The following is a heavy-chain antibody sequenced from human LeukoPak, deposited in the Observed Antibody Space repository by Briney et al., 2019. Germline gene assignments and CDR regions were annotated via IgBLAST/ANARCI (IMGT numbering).Heavy chain of an antibody. D-gene: IGHD3-22*01. CDR2: ISGTDTTT. V-gene: IGHV3-48*03. Sequence: GGSLRLSCAASGFAFSAYEMNWVRQAPGKGLEWVSYISGTDTTTYYADSVKGRFTISRDNARNSLYLQMNSLRAEDTALYYCTTLGYHLDSWGQETLVTVSS. CDR1: GFAFSAYE. J-gene: IGHJ4*02. CDR3: TTLGYHLDS.